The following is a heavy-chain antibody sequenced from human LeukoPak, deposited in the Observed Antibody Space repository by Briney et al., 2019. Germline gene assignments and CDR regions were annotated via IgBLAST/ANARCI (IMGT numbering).Heavy chain of an antibody. J-gene: IGHJ4*02. D-gene: IGHD2-8*02. CDR2: ISDIGST. CDR3: AGHHPRNTVDF. Sequence: SETLSLTCTVSGGSISSYYWSWIQQPPGEGLEWIAYISDIGSTNYNPSLKSRVTISLDTSKNQFSLKLSSVTAADTAVYYCAGHHPRNTVDFWGQGTLVTVSS. CDR1: GGSISSYY. V-gene: IGHV4-59*08.